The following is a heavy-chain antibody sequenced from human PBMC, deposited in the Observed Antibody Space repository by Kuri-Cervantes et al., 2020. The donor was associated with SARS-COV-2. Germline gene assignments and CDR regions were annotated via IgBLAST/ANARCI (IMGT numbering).Heavy chain of an antibody. CDR3: ARGAGYWDKYFQH. Sequence: LRLSCTVSGGSISSGDYYWSWIRQPPGKGLEWIGYIYYSGSTYYNPSLKSRVTISVDTSKNQFSLKLSSVTAADTAVYYCARGAGYWDKYFQHWGQGTLVTVSS. CDR1: GGSISSGDYY. CDR2: IYYSGST. J-gene: IGHJ1*01. V-gene: IGHV4-30-4*08. D-gene: IGHD2-15*01.